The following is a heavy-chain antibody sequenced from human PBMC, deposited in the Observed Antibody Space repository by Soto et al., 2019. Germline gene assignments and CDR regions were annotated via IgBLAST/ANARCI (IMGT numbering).Heavy chain of an antibody. V-gene: IGHV5-51*01. D-gene: IGHD3-3*01. CDR1: GYSFTSYW. CDR2: IYPGDSDT. CDR3: ARTSYDFWSGLDYYYYGMDV. Sequence: PAESVKISCNGSGYSFTSYWIGWVRQMPWKGLEWMGIIYPGDSDTRYSPSFQGQVTISADKSISTAYLQWSSLKASDTAMYYCARTSYDFWSGLDYYYYGMDVWGQGTTVTVSS. J-gene: IGHJ6*02.